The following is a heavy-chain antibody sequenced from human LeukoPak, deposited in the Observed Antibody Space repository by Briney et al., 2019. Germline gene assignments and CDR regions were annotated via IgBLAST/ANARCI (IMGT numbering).Heavy chain of an antibody. CDR3: ARVARQAGMHYDFWSGYEGADY. J-gene: IGHJ4*02. Sequence: ASVKVSCKASGYTFTSYDINWVRQATGQGLEWMGWMNPNSGNTGYAQKFQGRVTMTRNTSISTAYMELSSLRSEETAVYYCARVARQAGMHYDFWSGYEGADYWGQGTLVTVSS. CDR1: GYTFTSYD. CDR2: MNPNSGNT. V-gene: IGHV1-8*01. D-gene: IGHD3-3*01.